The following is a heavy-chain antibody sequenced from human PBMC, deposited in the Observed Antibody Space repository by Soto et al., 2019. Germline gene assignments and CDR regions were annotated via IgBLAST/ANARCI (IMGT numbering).Heavy chain of an antibody. J-gene: IGHJ4*02. CDR1: GFTFSSYS. V-gene: IGHV3-48*01. CDR3: ARDLNYGLFDY. Sequence: GGSLRXSXAASGFTFSSYSMNWVRQAPGKGLEWVSYISSSSSTIYYADSVKGRFTISRDNAKNSLYLQMNSLRAEDTAVYYCARDLNYGLFDYWGQGTPVTVSS. CDR2: ISSSSSTI. D-gene: IGHD4-17*01.